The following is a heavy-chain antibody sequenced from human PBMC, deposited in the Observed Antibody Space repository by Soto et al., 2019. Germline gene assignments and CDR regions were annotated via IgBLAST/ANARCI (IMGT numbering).Heavy chain of an antibody. CDR2: ISYDGSNK. D-gene: IGHD6-25*01. V-gene: IGHV3-30-3*01. Sequence: QVQLVESGGGVVQSGRSLRLSCAASGFTFSSYAMHWVRQAPGKGLEWVAVISYDGSNKYYADSVKGRFTISRDNSKNTLYLQMNSPRAEDTAVYYCARDQQRYFDYWGQGTLVTVSS. CDR3: ARDQQRYFDY. J-gene: IGHJ4*02. CDR1: GFTFSSYA.